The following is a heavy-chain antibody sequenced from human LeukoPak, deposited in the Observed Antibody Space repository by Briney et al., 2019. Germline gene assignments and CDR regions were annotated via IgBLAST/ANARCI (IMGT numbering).Heavy chain of an antibody. D-gene: IGHD4-17*01. V-gene: IGHV4-59*01. CDR3: ARGPYGDFLFDY. CDR1: GGSISSYY. CDR2: IYYSGST. Sequence: SETLSLTCTVSGGSISSYYWSWIRQPPGKGLEWIGYIYYSGSTNYNPSLKSRVTISVDTSKNQFSLKLSSVTAADTAVYYCARGPYGDFLFDYWGPGTLVTVSS. J-gene: IGHJ4*02.